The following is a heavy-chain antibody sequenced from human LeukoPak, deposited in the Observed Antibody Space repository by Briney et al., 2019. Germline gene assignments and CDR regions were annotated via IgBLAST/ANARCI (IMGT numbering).Heavy chain of an antibody. J-gene: IGHJ4*02. Sequence: ASVKVSCKASGGTFSSYGISWVRQAPGQGLEWMGGIISIFETANYAQKFQGRVTITADESTSTAYMELSSLRSDDTAVYYCARDHGDYALDYWGQGTLVTVSS. CDR3: ARDHGDYALDY. D-gene: IGHD4-17*01. CDR1: GGTFSSYG. V-gene: IGHV1-69*13. CDR2: IISIFETA.